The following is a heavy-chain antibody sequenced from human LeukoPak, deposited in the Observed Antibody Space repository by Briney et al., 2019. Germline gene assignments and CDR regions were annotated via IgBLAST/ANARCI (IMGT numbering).Heavy chain of an antibody. CDR3: ARSHDFNY. Sequence: ASVKVSCKASGYSFTNSGFNWVRQAPGQGLEGMGWISAYSDDTIYAQRFPGRVSMTTDTSTSTAYMALRSLRSNDTAVYYCARSHDFNYWGQGTLVTVSS. V-gene: IGHV1-18*01. D-gene: IGHD3-3*01. J-gene: IGHJ4*02. CDR2: ISAYSDDT. CDR1: GYSFTNSG.